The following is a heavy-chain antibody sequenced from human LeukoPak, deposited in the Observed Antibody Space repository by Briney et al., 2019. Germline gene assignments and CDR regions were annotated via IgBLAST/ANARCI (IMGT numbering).Heavy chain of an antibody. CDR1: GFTFTNAW. CDR2: IKSKADGETI. D-gene: IGHD1-20*01. Sequence: GGSLRLSCAASGFTFTNAWMNWVRQAPGKGLEWVGRIKSKADGETIDYAAPVKGRFTFSRDDSKNMLYVQMSSLKSEDTAVYYCSTLTSRGLSDSWGQGTLVTVSS. V-gene: IGHV3-15*07. CDR3: STLTSRGLSDS. J-gene: IGHJ4*02.